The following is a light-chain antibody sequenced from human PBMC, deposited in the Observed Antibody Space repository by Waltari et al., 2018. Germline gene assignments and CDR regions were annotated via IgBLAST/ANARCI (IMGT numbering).Light chain of an antibody. CDR3: QQYYSTPLA. CDR1: QSVLNSSQKKKY. Sequence: DIVMTQSPDSLAVALGERATIHCKSRQSVLNSSQKKKYLAWYQQKPGQPPKLLIYWASTRESGVPDRFSGSGSGTDFTLTVSSLQAEDVAVYYCQQYYSTPLAFGGGTKVEI. CDR2: WAS. V-gene: IGKV4-1*01. J-gene: IGKJ4*01.